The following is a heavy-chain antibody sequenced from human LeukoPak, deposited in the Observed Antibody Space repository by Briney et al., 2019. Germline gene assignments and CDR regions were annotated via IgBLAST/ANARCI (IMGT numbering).Heavy chain of an antibody. Sequence: GRSLRLSCAASGFTFSSYAMHWVRRAPGKGLEWVAVISYDGSNKYYADSVKGRFTISRDNSKNTLYLQMNSLRAEGTAVYYCAAGYSSGGGYYFDYWGQGTLVTVSS. J-gene: IGHJ4*02. V-gene: IGHV3-30*04. D-gene: IGHD6-19*01. CDR3: AAGYSSGGGYYFDY. CDR2: ISYDGSNK. CDR1: GFTFSSYA.